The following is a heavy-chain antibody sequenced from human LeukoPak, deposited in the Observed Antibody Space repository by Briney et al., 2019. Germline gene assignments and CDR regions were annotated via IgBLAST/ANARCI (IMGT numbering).Heavy chain of an antibody. CDR2: ISAYNGNT. V-gene: IGHV1-18*01. Sequence: ASVKVSCKASGYTFTSYGISWVRQAPGQGLEWMGWISAYNGNTNYAQKLQGRVTMTTDISTSTAYMELRSLRSDDTAVYYCARDFWSGYSHYYGMDVWGQGTTVTVSS. J-gene: IGHJ6*02. CDR1: GYTFTSYG. D-gene: IGHD3-3*01. CDR3: ARDFWSGYSHYYGMDV.